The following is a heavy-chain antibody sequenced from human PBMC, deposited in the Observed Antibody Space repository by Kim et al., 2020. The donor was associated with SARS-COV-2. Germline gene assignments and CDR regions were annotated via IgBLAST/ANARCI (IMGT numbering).Heavy chain of an antibody. V-gene: IGHV4-38-2*02. CDR2: IYHSGST. CDR3: ARADSYYGSGSFFNWFDP. J-gene: IGHJ5*02. Sequence: SQTLSLTCTVSGYSISSGYYWGWIRQPPGKGLEWIGSIYHSGSTYYNPSLKSRVTISVDTSKNQFSLKLSSVTAADTAVYYCARADSYYGSGSFFNWFDP. CDR1: GYSISSGYY. D-gene: IGHD3-10*01.